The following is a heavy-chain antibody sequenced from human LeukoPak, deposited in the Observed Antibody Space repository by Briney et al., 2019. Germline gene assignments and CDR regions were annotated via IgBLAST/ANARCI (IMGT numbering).Heavy chain of an antibody. CDR1: GFTFSSYG. D-gene: IGHD3-9*01. CDR3: ASYDILTGLSFDY. CDR2: IWYDGSNK. J-gene: IGHJ4*02. V-gene: IGHV3-33*01. Sequence: GGSLRLSCAASGFTFSSYGMHWVRQAPGKGLEWVAVIWYDGSNKYYADSVKGRFTISRDNSKNTLYLQMNSLRAEDTAVYYCASYDILTGLSFDYWGQGTLVTVSS.